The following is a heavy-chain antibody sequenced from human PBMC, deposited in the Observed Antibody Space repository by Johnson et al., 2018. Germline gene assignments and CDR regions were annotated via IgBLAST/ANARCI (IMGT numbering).Heavy chain of an antibody. D-gene: IGHD2-21*02. Sequence: QVQLVQSGAEVKKPGSSVKVSCKASGGTFSSYAISWVRQAPGQGLEWMGGIIPIFGTANYAQKFQGRVTITADESTSTAYMELSSLRSEDTAVYYWARGAYCGGDCYSKAFDIWGQGTMVTVSS. J-gene: IGHJ3*02. CDR3: ARGAYCGGDCYSKAFDI. CDR1: GGTFSSYA. CDR2: IIPIFGTA. V-gene: IGHV1-69*12.